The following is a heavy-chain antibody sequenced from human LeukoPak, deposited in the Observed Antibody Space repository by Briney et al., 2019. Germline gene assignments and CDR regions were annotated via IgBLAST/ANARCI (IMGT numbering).Heavy chain of an antibody. V-gene: IGHV1-69*05. CDR3: ATRLGY. Sequence: SVKVSCKASGYTFTSYGISWVRQAPGQGLEWMGGIIPIFGTANYAQKFQGRVTITTDESMSTAYMELSSLRSEDTAVYYCATRLGYWGQGTLVTVSS. D-gene: IGHD3-16*01. J-gene: IGHJ4*02. CDR2: IIPIFGTA. CDR1: GYTFTSYG.